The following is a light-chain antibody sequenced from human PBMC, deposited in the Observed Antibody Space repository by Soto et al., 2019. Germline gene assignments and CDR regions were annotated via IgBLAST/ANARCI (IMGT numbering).Light chain of an antibody. CDR2: DAS. CDR1: QSISSW. CDR3: QQYNSYRYT. V-gene: IGKV1-5*01. Sequence: DIQLTQSPSTLSASVGDRVTITCRASQSISSWLAWYQQKPGKAPKLLIYDASSFESGVPSRFSCSGSATDFTLTISSLQPDDFATYYCQQYNSYRYTFGQGTKLEIK. J-gene: IGKJ2*01.